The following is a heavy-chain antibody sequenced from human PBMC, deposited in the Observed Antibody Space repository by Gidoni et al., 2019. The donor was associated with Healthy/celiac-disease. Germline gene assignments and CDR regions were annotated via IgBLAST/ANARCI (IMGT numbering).Heavy chain of an antibody. J-gene: IGHJ4*02. Sequence: EVQLVESGGGLVKPGGSLRLSCAASGFTFSSYSMNWVRQAPGKGLEWVSSISSSSSYIYYADSVKGRFTISRDNAKNSMYLQMNSLRAEDTAVYYCASGRELRRLDYWGQGTLVTVSS. CDR2: ISSSSSYI. V-gene: IGHV3-21*01. D-gene: IGHD1-26*01. CDR3: ASGRELRRLDY. CDR1: GFTFSSYS.